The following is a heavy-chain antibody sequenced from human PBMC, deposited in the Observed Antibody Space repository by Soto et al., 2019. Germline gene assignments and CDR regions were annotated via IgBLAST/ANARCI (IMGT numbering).Heavy chain of an antibody. D-gene: IGHD2-15*01. J-gene: IGHJ4*02. Sequence: QITLKESGPTLVKPTQTLTLTCTFSGFSLSTSGVGVGWIRQPPGKALEWLALIYWDDDKRYSPSLKSRLTITKDTSKNQVVLTMTNMDPMDTATYYCAHRPSYRSGGSCHSGFDYWGQGTLVTVSS. V-gene: IGHV2-5*02. CDR3: AHRPSYRSGGSCHSGFDY. CDR1: GFSLSTSGVG. CDR2: IYWDDDK.